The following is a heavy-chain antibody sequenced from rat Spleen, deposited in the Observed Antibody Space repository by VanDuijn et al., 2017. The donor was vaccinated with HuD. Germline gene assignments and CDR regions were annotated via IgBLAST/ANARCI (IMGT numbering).Heavy chain of an antibody. D-gene: IGHD1-9*01. CDR3: ARRHYGYTDYFDY. V-gene: IGHV5S23*01. Sequence: EVQLVESGGGLVQPGRSLKLSCAASGFIFSDFYMAWVRQAPTKGLEWVASISTGGGNTYYRDSVKGRFTISRDNAKSTLYLQMDSLRSEDTATYYCARRHYGYTDYFDYWGQGVMVTVSS. J-gene: IGHJ2*01. CDR1: GFIFSDFY. CDR2: ISTGGGNT.